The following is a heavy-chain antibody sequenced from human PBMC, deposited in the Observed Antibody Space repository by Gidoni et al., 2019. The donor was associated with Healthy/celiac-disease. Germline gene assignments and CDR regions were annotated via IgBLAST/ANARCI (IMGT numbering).Heavy chain of an antibody. CDR1: GGSISRISYY. Sequence: QLQLQESCPGLVKPSETLSLTCTVSGGSISRISYYWGWIRQPPGKGLEWIGSIYYSGSTYYNPSLKSRVTISVDTSKNQFSLKLSSVTAADTAVYYCATPGYCSSTSCYGGYYYGMDVWGQGTTVTVSS. J-gene: IGHJ6*02. D-gene: IGHD2-2*01. CDR2: IYYSGST. V-gene: IGHV4-39*01. CDR3: ATPGYCSSTSCYGGYYYGMDV.